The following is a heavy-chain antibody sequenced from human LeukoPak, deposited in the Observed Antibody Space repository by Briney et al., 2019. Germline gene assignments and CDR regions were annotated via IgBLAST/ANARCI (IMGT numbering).Heavy chain of an antibody. D-gene: IGHD6-13*01. CDR1: GFTFSSYA. V-gene: IGHV3-30*04. J-gene: IGHJ6*03. CDR3: ARSWRYYYYVDV. CDR2: ISYDGSNK. Sequence: PGGSLRLSCAASGFTFSSYAMHWVRQAPGKGLEWVAVISYDGSNKYYADSVKGRFTISRDNSKNTLYLQMNSLRAEDTAVYYCARSWRYYYYVDVWGKGTTVTVSS.